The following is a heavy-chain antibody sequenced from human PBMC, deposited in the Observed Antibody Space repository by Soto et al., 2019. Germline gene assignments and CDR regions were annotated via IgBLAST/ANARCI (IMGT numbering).Heavy chain of an antibody. CDR2: IYYSGNT. Sequence: SETLSLTCTVSGGSISSYYWSWIRQPPGKGLEWIGYIYYSGNTNYNPSLKSRVTISVDGSKNQFSLKVSSVTAADTAVYYCAREDYRDYGGYIHYSGQASLVTVSS. CDR3: AREDYRDYGGYIHY. CDR1: GGSISSYY. V-gene: IGHV4-59*12. D-gene: IGHD4-17*01. J-gene: IGHJ4*02.